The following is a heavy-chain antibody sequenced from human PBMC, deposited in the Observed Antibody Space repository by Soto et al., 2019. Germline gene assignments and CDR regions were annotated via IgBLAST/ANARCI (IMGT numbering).Heavy chain of an antibody. CDR1: GYTLTSYV. D-gene: IGHD1-7*01. CDR3: ARERAINWKYVRHLDY. J-gene: IGHJ4*02. CDR2: ISAYNGNT. Sequence: ASVKVSCKASGYTLTSYVISWVRQAPGQGLEWMGWISAYNGNTNYAQKLQGRVTMTTDTSTSTAYMELRSLRSDDTAVYYCARERAINWKYVRHLDYCGQGTLVTVAS. V-gene: IGHV1-18*01.